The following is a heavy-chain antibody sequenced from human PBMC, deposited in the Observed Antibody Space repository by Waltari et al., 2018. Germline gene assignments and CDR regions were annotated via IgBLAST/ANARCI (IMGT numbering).Heavy chain of an antibody. J-gene: IGHJ4*02. Sequence: QLQLVESGGAVVQAGTSLRLSCASSGFPSSHSALHWVRQAPGKGLEWVARISHDGSNTFYGDSVKGRFTISRDNSKNALYLQADSLSAEDTALYYCAKDEVGVRGVIPFAHWGQGTLITVSS. D-gene: IGHD3-10*01. CDR1: GFPSSHSA. CDR3: AKDEVGVRGVIPFAH. CDR2: ISHDGSNT. V-gene: IGHV3-30*18.